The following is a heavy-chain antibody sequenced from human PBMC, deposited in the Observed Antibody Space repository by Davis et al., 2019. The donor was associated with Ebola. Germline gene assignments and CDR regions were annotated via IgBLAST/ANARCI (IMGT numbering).Heavy chain of an antibody. CDR3: ARGRFFGVGYHHPYYYGMDV. V-gene: IGHV1-46*01. D-gene: IGHD3-3*01. CDR1: GYTFTSYY. Sequence: AASVKVSCKASGYTFTSYYMHWVRQAPGQGLEWMGIINPSGGSTSYAQKFQGRVTMTRDTSTSTVYMELSSLRSEDTAVYYCARGRFFGVGYHHPYYYGMDVWGQGTTVTVSS. J-gene: IGHJ6*02. CDR2: INPSGGST.